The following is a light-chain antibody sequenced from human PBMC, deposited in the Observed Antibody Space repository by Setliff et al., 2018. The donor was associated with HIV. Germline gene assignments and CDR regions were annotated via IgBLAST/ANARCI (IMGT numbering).Light chain of an antibody. CDR1: SGDVGGYNY. J-gene: IGLJ1*01. CDR3: SSYTSSSTFYV. CDR2: DVS. Sequence: QSALTQPASVSGSPGQSITISCTGTSGDVGGYNYASWYQQHPGKAPKLMIYDVSNRPSGISNRFSGSKSGNTASLTISGLQAEDEADYYCSSYTSSSTFYVFGTGTKVTVL. V-gene: IGLV2-14*03.